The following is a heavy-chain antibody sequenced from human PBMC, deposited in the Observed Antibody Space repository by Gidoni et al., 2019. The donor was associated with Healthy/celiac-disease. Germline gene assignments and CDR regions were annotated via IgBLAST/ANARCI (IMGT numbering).Heavy chain of an antibody. D-gene: IGHD3-22*01. CDR1: GGTFSSYA. CDR2: IIPIFGTA. CDR3: ARDSPRYYDSSGYYSLGYFDY. Sequence: QVQLVQSGAEGKKPGSSGKVSCKASGGTFSSYASSGVRQAPGQGLERMGGIIPIFGTANYAQKFQGRVTITADESTSTAYMELSSLRSEDTAVYYCARDSPRYYDSSGYYSLGYFDYWGQGTLVTVSS. J-gene: IGHJ4*02. V-gene: IGHV1-69*01.